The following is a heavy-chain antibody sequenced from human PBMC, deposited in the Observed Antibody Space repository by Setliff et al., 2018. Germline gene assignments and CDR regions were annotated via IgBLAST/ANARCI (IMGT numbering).Heavy chain of an antibody. J-gene: IGHJ4*02. CDR1: GFTFTTYY. V-gene: IGHV1-46*01. CDR2: VNPHDGYT. D-gene: IGHD3-10*01. Sequence: VASVKVSCKASGFTFTTYYIHWVRQAPGQGLEWVGRVNPHDGYTHCSQKFEDRVTVTRDTSTSTVYMDLSALTSKDTAVYYCAREFPGGRKGFDYWGQGTPVTVS. CDR3: AREFPGGRKGFDY.